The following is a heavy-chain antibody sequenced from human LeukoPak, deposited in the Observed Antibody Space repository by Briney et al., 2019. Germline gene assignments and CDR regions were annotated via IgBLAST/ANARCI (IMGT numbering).Heavy chain of an antibody. CDR1: GGFISSYY. CDR2: IYTSGST. J-gene: IGHJ4*02. Sequence: PSETLSLTCTVSGGFISSYYWSWIRQPAGKGLEWIGRIYTSGSTNYNPSLKSRVTMSVDTSKNQFSLKLSSVTAADTAVYYCARQTGGWYCSSTSCYTSGPFDYWGQGTLVTVSS. CDR3: ARQTGGWYCSSTSCYTSGPFDY. D-gene: IGHD2-2*02. V-gene: IGHV4-4*07.